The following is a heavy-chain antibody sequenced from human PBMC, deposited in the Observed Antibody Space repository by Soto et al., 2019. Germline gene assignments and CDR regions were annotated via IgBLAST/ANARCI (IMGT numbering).Heavy chain of an antibody. CDR3: ARDQGYLDY. V-gene: IGHV3-7*01. D-gene: IGHD3-16*02. J-gene: IGHJ4*02. CDR1: RFTFSKYW. CDR2: ISPAGSEK. Sequence: EVQLVESGGGLVQPGGSLRLSCAASRFTFSKYWMSWVRQAPGKGPEWVANISPAGSEKFYVGSVKGRFTISRDNDENSLFLQMNSLRAEDTAVYYCARDQGYLDYWGQGAPVTVSS.